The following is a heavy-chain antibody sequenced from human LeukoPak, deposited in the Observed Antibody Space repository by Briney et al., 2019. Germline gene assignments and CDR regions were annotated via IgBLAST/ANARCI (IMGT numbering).Heavy chain of an antibody. J-gene: IGHJ4*02. CDR1: GGTFSSYA. Sequence: SVKVSCKASGGTFSSYAISWVRQAPGQGLEWMGGIIPIFGTANYAQKFQGRVTITADKSTSTAYMELSSLRSEDTAVYYCARDLSRYYDSSGPFDYWGQGTLVTVSS. CDR3: ARDLSRYYDSSGPFDY. CDR2: IIPIFGTA. D-gene: IGHD3-22*01. V-gene: IGHV1-69*06.